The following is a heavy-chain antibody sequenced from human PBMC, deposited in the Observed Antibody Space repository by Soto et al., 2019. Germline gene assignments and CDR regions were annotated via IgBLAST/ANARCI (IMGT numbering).Heavy chain of an antibody. V-gene: IGHV1-18*01. CDR1: GYTFTSYG. CDR2: ISAYNGNT. CDR3: ARVRIAAAAHLHWFER. D-gene: IGHD6-13*01. J-gene: IGHJ5*02. Sequence: ASVKVSCKASGYTFTSYGISWVRQAPGQGLEWMGWISAYNGNTNYAQKLQGRVTMTTDTSTSTAYMELRSLRSDDTAVYYCARVRIAAAAHLHWFERWGQGTLVTVSS.